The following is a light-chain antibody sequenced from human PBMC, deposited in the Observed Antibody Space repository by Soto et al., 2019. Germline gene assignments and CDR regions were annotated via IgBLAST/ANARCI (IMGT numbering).Light chain of an antibody. J-gene: IGLJ3*02. CDR1: RSNIGSNT. CDR2: SNN. Sequence: QTVVTQPPSASGTPGQTIAISCSGSRSNIGSNTVNWYQHLPGTAPKLLIYSNNHRPSGVPVRFSGSRSGTSASLAISGLQSDDESTYYCAAWDDSLNGRVFGGGTKLTVL. CDR3: AAWDDSLNGRV. V-gene: IGLV1-44*01.